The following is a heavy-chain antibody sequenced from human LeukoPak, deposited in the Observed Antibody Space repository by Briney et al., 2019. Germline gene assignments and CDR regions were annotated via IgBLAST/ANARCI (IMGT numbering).Heavy chain of an antibody. V-gene: IGHV1-2*06. D-gene: IGHD3-22*01. Sequence: ASVKVSCKASRYTFTGYYMHWVRQAPGQGLEWMGRINPNSGGTNYAQKFQGRVTMTRDTSISTTYMELSRLRSDDTAVYYCAIPPLYDSSGYYYYYYYLDVWGKGTTVTVSS. CDR3: AIPPLYDSSGYYYYYYYLDV. CDR1: RYTFTGYY. J-gene: IGHJ6*03. CDR2: INPNSGGT.